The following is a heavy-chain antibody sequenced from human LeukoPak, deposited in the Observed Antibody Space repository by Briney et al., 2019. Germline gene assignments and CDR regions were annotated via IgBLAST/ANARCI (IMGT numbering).Heavy chain of an antibody. J-gene: IGHJ4*02. V-gene: IGHV3-48*03. CDR3: ARDLEYCSSTSCYKNVDY. CDR1: GFTFSSYE. Sequence: GGSLRLSCAASGFTFSSYEMNWVRQAPGKGLEWVSYISSSGSTIYYADSVKGRFTISRDNAKNSLYLQMNSLRAEDTAVYYCARDLEYCSSTSCYKNVDYWGQGTLVTVSS. D-gene: IGHD2-2*02. CDR2: ISSSGSTI.